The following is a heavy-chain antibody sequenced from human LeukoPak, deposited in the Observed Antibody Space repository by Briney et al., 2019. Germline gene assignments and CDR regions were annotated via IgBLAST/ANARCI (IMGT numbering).Heavy chain of an antibody. CDR2: INNDGSDT. J-gene: IGHJ3*02. Sequence: GGSLRLSCAPSGFSFRSHWMHWVRQAPGKGLVWVSRINNDGSDTTYADPVKGRFTMSRDNAKNMLYLQMNSLRAEDTAVYYCVRGSFGPDIWGQGTMVIVSS. CDR1: GFSFRSHW. D-gene: IGHD3-10*01. CDR3: VRGSFGPDI. V-gene: IGHV3-74*01.